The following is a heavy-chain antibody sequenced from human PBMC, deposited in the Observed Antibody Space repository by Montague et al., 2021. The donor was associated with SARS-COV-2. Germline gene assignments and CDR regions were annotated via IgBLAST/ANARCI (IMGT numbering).Heavy chain of an antibody. J-gene: IGHJ4*02. CDR1: GFTFSSYG. CDR2: IWYDGSNK. Sequence: SLRLSCAASGFTFSSYGMHWVRQAPGKGLEWAAVIWYDGSNKYYADSVKGRFTISRDNSKNTLYLQMNSLRAEDTAVYYCARDFGILTGTAPEDYWGQGTLVTVSS. CDR3: ARDFGILTGTAPEDY. V-gene: IGHV3-33*01. D-gene: IGHD3-9*01.